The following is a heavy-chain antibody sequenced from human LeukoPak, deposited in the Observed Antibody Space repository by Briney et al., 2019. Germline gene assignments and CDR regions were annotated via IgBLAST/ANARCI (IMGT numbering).Heavy chain of an antibody. CDR2: INHSGST. V-gene: IGHV4-34*01. J-gene: IGHJ4*02. CDR1: GGSFSGYY. Sequence: SETLSLTCAVYGGSFSGYYWSWIRQPPGKGLEWIGEINHSGSTNYNPSLKGRVTISVDTSRNQFSLKLSSVTAADTAVYYCARYCSSTSCYTQGLDYWGQGTLVTVSS. D-gene: IGHD2-2*02. CDR3: ARYCSSTSCYTQGLDY.